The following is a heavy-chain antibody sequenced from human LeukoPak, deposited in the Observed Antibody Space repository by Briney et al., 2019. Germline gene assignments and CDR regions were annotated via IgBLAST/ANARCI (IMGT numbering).Heavy chain of an antibody. D-gene: IGHD5-24*01. CDR3: ARKDGDF. J-gene: IGHJ4*02. V-gene: IGHV4-59*13. CDR1: GASISTYF. Sequence: PSETLSLTCTVSGASISTYFWTWIRQSPGKGLEWIDYMYYTGNTNYNPSLKSRLAMSADTSKNQISLQLSSVTAADTAIYYCARKDGDFWGQGILVTVSS. CDR2: MYYTGNT.